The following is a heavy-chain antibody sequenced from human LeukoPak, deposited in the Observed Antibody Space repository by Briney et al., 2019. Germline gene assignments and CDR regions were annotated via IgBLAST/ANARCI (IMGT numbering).Heavy chain of an antibody. Sequence: PSETLSLTCTVSGGSISSYYWSWIRQPPGKGLEWIGYIYYSGSTNYNPSLKSRVTISVDTSKNQFSLKLSSVTAADTAVYYCARDLSRGWFDPWGQGTLVTVSS. CDR2: IYYSGST. CDR3: ARDLSRGWFDP. J-gene: IGHJ5*02. D-gene: IGHD3-10*01. V-gene: IGHV4-59*01. CDR1: GGSISSYY.